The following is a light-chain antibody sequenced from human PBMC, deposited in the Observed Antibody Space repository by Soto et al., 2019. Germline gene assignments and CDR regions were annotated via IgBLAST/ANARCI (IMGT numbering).Light chain of an antibody. J-gene: IGKJ1*01. V-gene: IGKV1-9*01. CDR1: QGISSY. CDR3: QQLNSYPRT. CDR2: AAS. Sequence: IQLTQSPSSLSASVGDRVTITCRASQGISSYLAWYQQKTVKAPKLLIYAASTLQSEVPSRFSGSGSGTDFTLTISSLQPEDFATYYCQQLNSYPRTFGQGTKVEIK.